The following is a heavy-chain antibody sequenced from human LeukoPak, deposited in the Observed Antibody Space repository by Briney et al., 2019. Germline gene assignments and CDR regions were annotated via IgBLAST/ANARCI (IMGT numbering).Heavy chain of an antibody. CDR1: GFTFSSYA. Sequence: GGSLRLSCAASGFTFSSYAMNWVRQAPGKGLEWVSAISGSGGSTHYADSEKGRFTISRDDSKNTLYLQMNSLRAEDTAVYYCAKGYSSGWYFFDNWGQGILVTVSS. CDR3: AKGYSSGWYFFDN. CDR2: ISGSGGST. D-gene: IGHD6-19*01. V-gene: IGHV3-23*01. J-gene: IGHJ4*02.